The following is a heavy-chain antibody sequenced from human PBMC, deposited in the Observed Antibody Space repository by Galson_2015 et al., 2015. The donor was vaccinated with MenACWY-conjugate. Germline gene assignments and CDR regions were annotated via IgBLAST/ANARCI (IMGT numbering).Heavy chain of an antibody. V-gene: IGHV5-51*01. CDR1: GYTFTTYW. CDR2: ISPGDSYT. Sequence: QSGAEVKKPGESLKISCKGSGYTFTTYWIGWVRQMPGKGLEWMGFISPGDSYTRYNPAFQGQVTISADKSISTAYLQWNSLQASDTAMYYCTRHPPGGRGMDVWGQGTTVTVSS. D-gene: IGHD1-26*01. CDR3: TRHPPGGRGMDV. J-gene: IGHJ6*02.